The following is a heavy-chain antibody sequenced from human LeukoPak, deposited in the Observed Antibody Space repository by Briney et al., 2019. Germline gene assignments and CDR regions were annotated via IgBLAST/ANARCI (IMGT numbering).Heavy chain of an antibody. Sequence: ASVKVSCKASGYTFTNYYIHWVRQAPGQGLAGMGLINPGGGNTNYAQNCQGRVTMTRDTSASTVYMELSSLRAEDTAIYYCARIRDGYNDAYDIWGQGTVVTVPS. CDR3: ARIRDGYNDAYDI. D-gene: IGHD5-24*01. CDR2: INPGGGNT. J-gene: IGHJ3*02. V-gene: IGHV1-46*01. CDR1: GYTFTNYY.